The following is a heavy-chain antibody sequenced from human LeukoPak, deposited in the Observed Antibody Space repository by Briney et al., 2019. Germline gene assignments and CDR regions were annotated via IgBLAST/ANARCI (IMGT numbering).Heavy chain of an antibody. CDR1: GFTFSDHY. V-gene: IGHV3-72*01. Sequence: GSLRLSCAASGFTFSDHYMDWIRQAPGKGLEWAARIRNKANSYSTEYAASVEGRFTISRDDSKSSLFLQMNTLKTEDTAVYYCARYQLPVRYFDFWGQGTLVTVSS. CDR3: ARYQLPVRYFDF. CDR2: IRNKANSYST. D-gene: IGHD2-2*01. J-gene: IGHJ4*02.